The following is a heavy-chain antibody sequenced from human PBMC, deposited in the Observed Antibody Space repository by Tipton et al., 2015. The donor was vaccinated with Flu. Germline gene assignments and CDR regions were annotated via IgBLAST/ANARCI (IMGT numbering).Heavy chain of an antibody. D-gene: IGHD4-11*01. CDR3: ARRDFTNYVSDPKNWCDS. Sequence: TLSLTCAVSGDSIRNDYFWGWIRQPPGKGLEWIAIIHRSGSTKYNPSLKSLITISVDTSKNQFYLEMRSVTAAAMAVYLCARRDFTNYVSDPKNWCDSWGQGTQVTVSS. CDR1: GDSIRNDYF. V-gene: IGHV4-38-2*01. CDR2: IHRSGST. J-gene: IGHJ5*01.